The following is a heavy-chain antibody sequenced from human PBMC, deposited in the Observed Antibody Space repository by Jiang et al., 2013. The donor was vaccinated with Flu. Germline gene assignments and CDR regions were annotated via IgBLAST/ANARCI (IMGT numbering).Heavy chain of an antibody. D-gene: IGHD6-6*01. J-gene: IGHJ4*02. CDR2: IYPGDSDT. CDR1: GYSFTSYW. Sequence: SLKISCKGSGYSFTSYWIGWVRQMPGKGLEWMGIIYPGDSDTRYSPSFQGQVTISADKSISTAYLQWSSLKASDTAMYYCARQYSSSSEYFDYWGQGTLVTVSS. CDR3: ARQYSSSSEYFDY. V-gene: IGHV5-51*01.